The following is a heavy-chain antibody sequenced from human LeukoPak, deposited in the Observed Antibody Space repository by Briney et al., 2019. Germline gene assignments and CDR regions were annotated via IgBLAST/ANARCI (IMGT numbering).Heavy chain of an antibody. CDR3: VREILYCSGGSCYRGPFDN. CDR2: IYYSGST. J-gene: IGHJ4*02. Sequence: RTSETLSLTCTVSGGSISSGDYYWSWIRQPPGKGLEWIGYIYYSGSTYYNPSLKSRILFSVDTSQNQFSLKLNSVTAADTAVYYCVREILYCSGGSCYRGPFDNWGQGTLVTVSA. D-gene: IGHD2-15*01. CDR1: GGSISSGDYY. V-gene: IGHV4-30-4*08.